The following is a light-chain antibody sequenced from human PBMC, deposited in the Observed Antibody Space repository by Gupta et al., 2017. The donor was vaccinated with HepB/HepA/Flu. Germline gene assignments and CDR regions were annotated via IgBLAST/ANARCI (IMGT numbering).Light chain of an antibody. CDR3: AAWDTSLNVVV. CDR1: SSNVGRNN. V-gene: IGLV1-44*01. Sequence: SVLPSSILVSGTLGHCVKIFCSGSSSNVGRNNVNWYQQLPGTSPKLLIYYNDERPSGVPDRIAGSKSGTSASLAISGLQSEDEADYYCAAWDTSLNVVVFGRGTKLTVL. CDR2: YND. J-gene: IGLJ2*01.